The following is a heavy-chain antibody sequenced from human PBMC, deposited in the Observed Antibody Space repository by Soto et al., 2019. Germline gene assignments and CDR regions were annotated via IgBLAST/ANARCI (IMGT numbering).Heavy chain of an antibody. Sequence: ASVKVSCKASGYSFTSLDINWVRQTAGQGLEWMGWMQPSTGRTGYAQKFQGRVTMTRDTSINTAYMELTTLTSDDTAFYYCARGDSAGVDYWGQGTLGTVSS. CDR3: ARGDSAGVDY. V-gene: IGHV1-8*01. D-gene: IGHD1-26*01. J-gene: IGHJ4*02. CDR1: GYSFTSLD. CDR2: MQPSTGRT.